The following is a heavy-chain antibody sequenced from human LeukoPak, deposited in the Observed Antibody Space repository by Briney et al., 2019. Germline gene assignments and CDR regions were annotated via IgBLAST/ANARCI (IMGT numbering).Heavy chain of an antibody. CDR3: AREGGYDFWSGSLSAVDY. D-gene: IGHD3-3*01. CDR1: GGSISSYY. J-gene: IGHJ4*02. V-gene: IGHV4-4*07. Sequence: KALETLSLTCTVSGGSISSYYWSWIRQPAGKGLEWIGRIYTSGSTNYNPSLKSRVTMSVDTSKNQFSLKLSSVTAADTAVYYCAREGGYDFWSGSLSAVDYWGQGTLVTVSS. CDR2: IYTSGST.